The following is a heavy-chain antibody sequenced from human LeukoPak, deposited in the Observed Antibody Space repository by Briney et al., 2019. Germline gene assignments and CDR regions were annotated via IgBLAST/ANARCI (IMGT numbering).Heavy chain of an antibody. Sequence: SETLSLTCTVSGGSISSYYWSWIRQPSGKGLEWIGYIYYSGSTNYNPSLKSRVTISVDTSKNQFSLKLSSVTAADTAVYYCARVGGITIFGKRGNFDYWGQGTLVTVSS. CDR2: IYYSGST. D-gene: IGHD3-3*01. CDR1: GGSISSYY. J-gene: IGHJ4*02. CDR3: ARVGGITIFGKRGNFDY. V-gene: IGHV4-59*12.